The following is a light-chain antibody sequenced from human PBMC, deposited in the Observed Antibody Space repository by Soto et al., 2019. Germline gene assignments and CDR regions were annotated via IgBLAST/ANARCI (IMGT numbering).Light chain of an antibody. Sequence: PGGRAPLSCRASPSVTNFLAWYQQKPGQSPRPLIYDVSIRATGVPARFSGTGSETDFTLTISGLQSEDSAVYFCQQYNNWPYSFGQGTRLEI. CDR1: PSVTNF. CDR2: DVS. CDR3: QQYNNWPYS. V-gene: IGKV3-15*01. J-gene: IGKJ5*01.